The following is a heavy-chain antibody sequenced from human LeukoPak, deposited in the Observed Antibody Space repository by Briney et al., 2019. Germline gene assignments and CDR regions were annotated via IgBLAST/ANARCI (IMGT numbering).Heavy chain of an antibody. V-gene: IGHV1-24*01. CDR1: GYTLTELS. J-gene: IGHJ5*02. Sequence: GASVKVSCKVSGYTLTELSMHWVRQAPGKGLEWMGGFDPEDGETIYAQKFQGRVTMTEDTSTDTAYMELSSLRSEDTAVYYCATELRFLEWLFSFDPWGQGTLVTVSS. CDR2: FDPEDGET. CDR3: ATELRFLEWLFSFDP. D-gene: IGHD3-3*01.